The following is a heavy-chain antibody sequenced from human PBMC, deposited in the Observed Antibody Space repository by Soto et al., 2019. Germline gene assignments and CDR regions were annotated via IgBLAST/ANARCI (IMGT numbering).Heavy chain of an antibody. J-gene: IGHJ4*02. CDR1: RFTFSSYA. CDR3: AKEPRITMVRGAPFEY. CDR2: ISGSGGST. Sequence: PGWSLRLSCTPSRFTFSSYAMSWVRHGPFKGLEWVAAISGSGGSTYYADSVKGRFTISRDNSKNTLYLQMNSLRAEDTAVYYCAKEPRITMVRGAPFEYWGQGTLVTV. V-gene: IGHV3-23*01. D-gene: IGHD3-10*01.